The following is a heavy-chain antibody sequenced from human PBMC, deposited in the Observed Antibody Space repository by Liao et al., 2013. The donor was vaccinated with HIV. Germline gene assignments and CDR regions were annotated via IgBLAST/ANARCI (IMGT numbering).Heavy chain of an antibody. Sequence: QVQLQESGPGLVKPSETLSLTCTVSGGSISSYYWSWIRQPPGKGLEWIGYIYYSGSTNYNPSLKSRVTISVDTSKNQFSLKLSSVTAADTAVYYCARGSGYYDFDYWGQGTLVTVSS. CDR1: GGSISSYY. CDR3: ARGSGYYDFDY. D-gene: IGHD3-3*01. J-gene: IGHJ4*02. V-gene: IGHV4-59*01. CDR2: IYYSGST.